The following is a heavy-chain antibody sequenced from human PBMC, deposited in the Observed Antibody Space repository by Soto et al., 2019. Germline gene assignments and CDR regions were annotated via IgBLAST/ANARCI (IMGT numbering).Heavy chain of an antibody. CDR3: ARGIATGQLDT. D-gene: IGHD2-2*01. V-gene: IGHV1-3*01. J-gene: IGHJ5*02. Sequence: ASVKVSCKASGYTFTRYTMNWVRQAPGQRLEWMGWINPDNGNTKSSQKFQDRVIITRDTSASTAYMDLSSLRSEDTAVYYCARGIATGQLDTWGQGTLVTVSS. CDR2: INPDNGNT. CDR1: GYTFTRYT.